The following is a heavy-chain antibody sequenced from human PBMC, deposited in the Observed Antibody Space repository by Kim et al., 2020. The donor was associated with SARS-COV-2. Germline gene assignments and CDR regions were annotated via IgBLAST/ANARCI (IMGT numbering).Heavy chain of an antibody. Sequence: GGSLRLSCAASGFIFSNYWMSWVRQAPGKGPECVANIRPDGGVQFYVDSVRGRFSISRDNAQNSLYLQMNILRVEDTALYYCVRLIDYWGQGTLVSVAS. CDR2: IRPDGGVQ. V-gene: IGHV3-7*03. CDR3: VRLIDY. CDR1: GFIFSNYW. J-gene: IGHJ4*02.